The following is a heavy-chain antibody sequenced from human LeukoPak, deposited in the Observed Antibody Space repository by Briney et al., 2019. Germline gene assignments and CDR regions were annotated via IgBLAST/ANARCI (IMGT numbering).Heavy chain of an antibody. J-gene: IGHJ5*02. Sequence: SETLSLTCAVYIDSFSNYHWNWIRQTPAKGMEWIGEVNESGGTNISPSLRSRVILSVDTSKNQFSLKLISPTVADTAIYYCARGQGATVPQVGKNSFDPWGQGTRVTVSS. CDR2: VNESGGT. CDR1: IDSFSNYH. V-gene: IGHV4-34*01. D-gene: IGHD1-26*01. CDR3: ARGQGATVPQVGKNSFDP.